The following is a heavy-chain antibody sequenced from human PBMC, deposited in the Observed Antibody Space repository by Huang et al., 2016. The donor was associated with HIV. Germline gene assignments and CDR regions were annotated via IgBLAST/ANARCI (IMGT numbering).Heavy chain of an antibody. CDR1: VGSLSGYY. J-gene: IGHJ5*02. CDR3: ARDATKNPRGWFDP. CDR2: INHLGSP. V-gene: IGHV4-34*02. D-gene: IGHD3-10*01. Sequence: QVHLQQWGAGLLKSAETLSLTCAVYVGSLSGYYWSWLRQTPGKGLEWIGEINHLGSPNYNPSLKSRVSISMDGSKKQFSLKLRSISDADTAVYFCARDATKNPRGWFDPWGQGTLVTVSS.